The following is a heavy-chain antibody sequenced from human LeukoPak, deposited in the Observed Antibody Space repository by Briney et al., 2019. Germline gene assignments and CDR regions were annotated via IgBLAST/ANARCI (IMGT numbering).Heavy chain of an antibody. CDR1: GGSISSYY. Sequence: SETLSLTCTVSGGSISSYYWSWIRQPPGKGLEWIGYIYTSGSTNYNPSLKSRVTISVDTSKNQFSLKLSSVTAADTAVYYCARRRMVRGVINYYYYYMDVWGKGTTVTVSS. D-gene: IGHD3-10*01. CDR2: IYTSGST. J-gene: IGHJ6*03. CDR3: ARRRMVRGVINYYYYYMDV. V-gene: IGHV4-4*09.